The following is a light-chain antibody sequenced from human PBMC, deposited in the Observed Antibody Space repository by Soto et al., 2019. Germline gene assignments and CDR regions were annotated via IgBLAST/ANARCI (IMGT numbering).Light chain of an antibody. CDR2: GAS. Sequence: EIVMTQSPATLSVSPGERATLSCRASQSVSSNLAWYQQKPGQAPRLLLYGASTRATGIPARFSGSGSGTEFTLTISSLQSEDFAVYYCQQYNNWPCFGPGTKVDIK. V-gene: IGKV3-15*01. CDR1: QSVSSN. J-gene: IGKJ3*01. CDR3: QQYNNWPC.